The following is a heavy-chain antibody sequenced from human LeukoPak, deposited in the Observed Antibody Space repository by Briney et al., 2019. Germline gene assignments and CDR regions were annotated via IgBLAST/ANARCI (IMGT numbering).Heavy chain of an antibody. D-gene: IGHD3-3*01. CDR1: GYTFTSYG. CDR3: ARGGERITIFGVVITHNDY. Sequence: ASVKVSCKASGYTFTSYGISWVRQAPGQGLEGMGWISAYNGNTNYAQKLQGRVTMTTDTSTSTAYMELRSLRSDDTAVYYCARGGERITIFGVVITHNDYWGQGTLVTVSP. J-gene: IGHJ4*02. CDR2: ISAYNGNT. V-gene: IGHV1-18*01.